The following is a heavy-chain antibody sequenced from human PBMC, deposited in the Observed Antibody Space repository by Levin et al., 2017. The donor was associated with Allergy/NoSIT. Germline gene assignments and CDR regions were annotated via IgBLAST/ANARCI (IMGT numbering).Heavy chain of an antibody. CDR1: GFIFSTYG. CDR3: ARGVVED. J-gene: IGHJ4*02. Sequence: GGSLRLSCAASGFIFSTYGMIWVRQAPGKGLEWVAYISGSGSPTYYAGSVRGRFTISRDNAKNSLHLQMNSLSAEDAAIYSCARGVVEDWGQGALVTV. CDR2: ISGSGSPT. D-gene: IGHD2-15*01. V-gene: IGHV3-48*03.